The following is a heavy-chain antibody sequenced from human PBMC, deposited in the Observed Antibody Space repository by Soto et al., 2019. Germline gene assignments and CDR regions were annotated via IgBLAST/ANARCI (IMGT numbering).Heavy chain of an antibody. CDR1: GFTFSSYE. J-gene: IGHJ6*02. CDR2: ISSSGSTI. V-gene: IGHV3-48*03. Sequence: EVQLVESGGGLVQPGGSLRLSCAASGFTFSSYEMNWVRQAPGKGLEWVSYISSSGSTIYYADSVKGRFTISRDNAKNSLYLEMNSLRAEDTAVYYCATRASGWYFYGMDVWGQGTTVTVSS. CDR3: ATRASGWYFYGMDV. D-gene: IGHD6-19*01.